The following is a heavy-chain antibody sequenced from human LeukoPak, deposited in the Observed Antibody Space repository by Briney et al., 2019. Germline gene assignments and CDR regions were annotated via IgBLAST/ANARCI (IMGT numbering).Heavy chain of an antibody. D-gene: IGHD3-10*01. Sequence: AAVKVCCKASGGTFSSYAISWVRQAPGQGLEWMGRIIPIFGTANYEQKFQGRVTITADKSTSKAYMELRSLRSEDTAVYYCARVAQHGTAGVRGVMPYDYWGQGTLVTVSS. CDR1: GGTFSSYA. V-gene: IGHV1-69*06. CDR2: IIPIFGTA. CDR3: ARVAQHGTAGVRGVMPYDY. J-gene: IGHJ4*02.